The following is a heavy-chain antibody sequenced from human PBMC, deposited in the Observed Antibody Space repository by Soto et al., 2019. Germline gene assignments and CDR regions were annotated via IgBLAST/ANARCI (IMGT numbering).Heavy chain of an antibody. J-gene: IGHJ5*02. CDR3: ARVAGTETTVANWLDP. CDR2: INPYSDTT. V-gene: IGHV1-46*01. CDR1: GYRLAGYY. Sequence: TSVEVTCKACGYRLAGYYIRWVRQAPGQGLEWMGIINPYSDTTTYARRFQGRVTVTRDTATSTVSMELSSLRSDDTAVYYCARVAGTETTVANWLDPWGQGTLVNLSS. D-gene: IGHD4-17*01.